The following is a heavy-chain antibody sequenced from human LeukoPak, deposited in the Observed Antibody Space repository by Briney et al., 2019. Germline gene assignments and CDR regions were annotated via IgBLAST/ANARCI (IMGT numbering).Heavy chain of an antibody. V-gene: IGHV4-34*01. CDR1: GGSVSGYH. J-gene: IGHJ3*02. D-gene: IGHD5-12*01. Sequence: SDTLSLTCAVYGGSVSGYHWTWIRQPPGKGLEYIGEINDSGSSIYNPSLKNRVTISVDTSKKQISVNLTSVTAADTGVYYCARSGRDVGFAFDIWGLGTLVTISS. CDR2: INDSGSS. CDR3: ARSGRDVGFAFDI.